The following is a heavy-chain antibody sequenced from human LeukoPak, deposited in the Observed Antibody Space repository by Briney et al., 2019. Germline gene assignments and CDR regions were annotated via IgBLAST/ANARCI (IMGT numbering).Heavy chain of an antibody. Sequence: GGSLRLSCAAAGFIVSSNYMSWVRQAPGKGLEWVSVIYSGGTTFYADSVKGRFTISRDNSKNTLSLQMSSLRAEDTAVYFCVRGYSFGPYGMDVWGQGTTVTVSS. CDR3: VRGYSFGPYGMDV. V-gene: IGHV3-53*05. CDR2: IYSGGTT. CDR1: GFIVSSNY. J-gene: IGHJ6*02. D-gene: IGHD2-15*01.